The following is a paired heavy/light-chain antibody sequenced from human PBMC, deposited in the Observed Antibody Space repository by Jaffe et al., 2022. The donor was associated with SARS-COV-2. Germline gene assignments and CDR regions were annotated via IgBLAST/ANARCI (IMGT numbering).Heavy chain of an antibody. CDR2: IDTNTGDP. CDR1: GYTFSSYA. V-gene: IGHV7-4-1*02. Sequence: QVQLVQSGSELKKPGASVKVSCKASGYTFSSYALNWVRQAPGQGLEWMGWIDTNTGDPTYAQGFTGRFVFSLDTSVSTAYLQISSLTPEDTAVYYCATSHGGWSYLDYWGQGTLVTVSS. J-gene: IGHJ4*02. CDR3: ATSHGGWSYLDY. D-gene: IGHD6-19*01.
Light chain of an antibody. CDR3: QQYYSTPRT. V-gene: IGKV4-1*01. J-gene: IGKJ1*01. Sequence: DIVMTQSPDSLAVSLGERATLNCKSSQSVLYSSNNKNYLAWYQQKPGQPPKLLIYWASTRESGVPDRFSGSASGTDFTLTISSLQAEDVAVYYCQQYYSTPRTFGQGTKVEIK. CDR1: QSVLYSSNNKNY. CDR2: WAS.